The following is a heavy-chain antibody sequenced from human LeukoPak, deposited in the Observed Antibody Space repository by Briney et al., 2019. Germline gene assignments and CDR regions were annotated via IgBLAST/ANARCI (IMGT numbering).Heavy chain of an antibody. Sequence: GRSLGLSSAASGFTFSSYDMHWVRQAPGKGLEWVATISYDGSNKNYADSVKGRFTISRDNSKIMLYLQMSSLRAEDTAVYYCARDYSLGFDYWGQGTLVTVSS. CDR1: GFTFSSYD. CDR2: ISYDGSNK. D-gene: IGHD2-15*01. V-gene: IGHV3-30-3*01. CDR3: ARDYSLGFDY. J-gene: IGHJ4*02.